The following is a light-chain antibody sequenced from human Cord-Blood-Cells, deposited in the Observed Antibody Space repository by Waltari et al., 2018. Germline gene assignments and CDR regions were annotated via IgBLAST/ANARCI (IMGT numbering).Light chain of an antibody. V-gene: IGLV1-40*01. CDR2: GNS. CDR1: SPNIGAGYD. J-gene: IGLJ3*02. Sequence: QSVLTQPPSVSGAPGQRVTLSCPGSSPNIGAGYDVHWYQQLPGTAPKLLIYGNSNRPSGVPDRFSGSKSGTSASLAITGLQAEDEADYYCQSYDSSLSGSVFGGGTKLTVL. CDR3: QSYDSSLSGSV.